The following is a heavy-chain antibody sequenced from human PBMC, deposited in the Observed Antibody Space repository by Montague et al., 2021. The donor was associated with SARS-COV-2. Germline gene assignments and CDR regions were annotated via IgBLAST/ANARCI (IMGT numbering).Heavy chain of an antibody. J-gene: IGHJ4*02. CDR2: IYYSGTT. CDR3: ARGMIRVVTTPFDS. D-gene: IGHD3-10*01. Sequence: SETLSLTCSISSGSIISCGYTWSWIRQPPGKELEWISNIYYSGTTYYYLSLQSRGTIYVYTSQNHLSLRLSAVTATDTAVYFCARGMIRVVTTPFDSWGQGTQVTVSS. CDR1: SGSIISCGYT. V-gene: IGHV4-39*02.